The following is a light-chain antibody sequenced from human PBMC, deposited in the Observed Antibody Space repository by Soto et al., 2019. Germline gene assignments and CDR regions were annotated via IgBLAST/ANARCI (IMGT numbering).Light chain of an antibody. V-gene: IGLV2-14*01. CDR1: SSDVGGYNY. CDR2: DVD. J-gene: IGLJ2*01. Sequence: QSALTHSASVSGSPGQSITISCTGTSSDVGGYNYVSWYQQHPGKAPKLMIYDVDYRPSGVSTRFSGSKAGNTASLTISGLQAEDEAAYYFSSYTTSNPVIFGGGTKLTVL. CDR3: SSYTTSNPVI.